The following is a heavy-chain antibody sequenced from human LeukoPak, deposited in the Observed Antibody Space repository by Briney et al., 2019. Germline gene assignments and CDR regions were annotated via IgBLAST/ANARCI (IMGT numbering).Heavy chain of an antibody. D-gene: IGHD1-26*01. CDR3: ARDPTSSWETAFDI. CDR2: ISGSSSYI. CDR1: GFTFNSYF. J-gene: IGHJ3*02. V-gene: IGHV3-21*01. Sequence: GGSLRLSCAASGFTFNSYFMNWVRQAPGRGLEWVSSISGSSSYIYSADSLKGRFSISRDNAKNSLYLQMNSLRAEDTAVYYCARDPTSSWETAFDIWGQGTMVTVSS.